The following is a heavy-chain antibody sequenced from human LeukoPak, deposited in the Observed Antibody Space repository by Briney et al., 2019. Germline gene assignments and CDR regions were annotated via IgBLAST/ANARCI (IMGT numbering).Heavy chain of an antibody. D-gene: IGHD3-10*01. Sequence: GGSLRLSCAASGFTFSSYAMSWVRQAPGKGLEWVSATSDSGDNTYYADSVKGRFTISRDNSKNTLYLQMNSLRAEDTAVYYCARPYASGSYYPYWGQGTLVTVSS. CDR3: ARPYASGSYYPY. CDR1: GFTFSSYA. V-gene: IGHV3-23*01. CDR2: TSDSGDNT. J-gene: IGHJ4*02.